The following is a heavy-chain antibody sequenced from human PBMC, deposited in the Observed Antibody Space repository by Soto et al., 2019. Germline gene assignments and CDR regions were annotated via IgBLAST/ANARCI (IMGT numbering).Heavy chain of an antibody. Sequence: GGSLRLSCAASGFTFSIYSMTWVRQAPGKGLQWVSSISSATSYIYYADSVKGRFTISRDNAKNSLYLQMNSLRAEDTAVYYCARDWDYDILTGYYMDAFDIWGQGTMVTVSS. CDR3: ARDWDYDILTGYYMDAFDI. J-gene: IGHJ3*02. V-gene: IGHV3-21*06. CDR1: GFTFSIYS. CDR2: ISSATSYI. D-gene: IGHD3-9*01.